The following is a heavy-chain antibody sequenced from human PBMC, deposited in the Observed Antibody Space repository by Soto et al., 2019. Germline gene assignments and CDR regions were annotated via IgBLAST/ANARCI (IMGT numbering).Heavy chain of an antibody. D-gene: IGHD5-12*01. CDR1: GGSISSYY. CDR3: SRHQGDGYNWAPYYYYGMDV. J-gene: IGHJ6*02. CDR2: IYYSGST. V-gene: IGHV4-59*08. Sequence: SETLSLTCTVSGGSISSYYWSWIRQPPGKGLEWIGYIYYSGSTNYNPSLKSRVTITVDTSKNQYSLKLSSVTAADTAVYYCSRHQGDGYNWAPYYYYGMDVWGQGTTVTVSS.